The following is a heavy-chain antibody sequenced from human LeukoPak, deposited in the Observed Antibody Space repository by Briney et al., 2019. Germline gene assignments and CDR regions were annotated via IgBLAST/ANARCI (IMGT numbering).Heavy chain of an antibody. D-gene: IGHD6-19*01. CDR2: ISWDGGST. CDR1: GFTFDDYA. CDR3: ASLYSSGWYEGYYYYTDV. V-gene: IGHV3-43D*03. J-gene: IGHJ6*03. Sequence: GGSLRLSCAASGFTFDDYAMHWVRQAPGKGLEWVSLISWDGGSTYYADSVKGRFTISRDNSKNSLYLQMNSLRAEDTAVYYCASLYSSGWYEGYYYYTDVWGKGTTVTVSS.